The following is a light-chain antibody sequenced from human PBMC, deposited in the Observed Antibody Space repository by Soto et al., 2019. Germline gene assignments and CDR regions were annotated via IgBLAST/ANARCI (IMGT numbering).Light chain of an antibody. Sequence: DIQMTQSPSSLSASVGDRVTITCQASQDISNYLNWYQQKPGKAPKLLIYDASNLETGVPSRFSGSGSGTDFTFTISSLQPEDIATYYCQKYDNLPSTFGGGTKVDIK. CDR2: DAS. CDR3: QKYDNLPST. CDR1: QDISNY. J-gene: IGKJ4*01. V-gene: IGKV1-33*01.